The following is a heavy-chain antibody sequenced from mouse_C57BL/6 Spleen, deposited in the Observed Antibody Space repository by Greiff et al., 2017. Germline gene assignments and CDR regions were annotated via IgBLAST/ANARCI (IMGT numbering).Heavy chain of an antibody. V-gene: IGHV1-64*01. J-gene: IGHJ2*01. D-gene: IGHD1-1*01. CDR2: IHPNSGST. CDR3: ARYYYGSLDY. CDR1: GYTFTSYW. Sequence: VQLQQSGAELVKPGASVKLSCKASGYTFTSYWMHWVKQRPGQGLEWIGMIHPNSGSTNYNEKFKSKATLTVDKSSSTAYMQLSSLTSEDSAVYYCARYYYGSLDYWGQGTTLTVSS.